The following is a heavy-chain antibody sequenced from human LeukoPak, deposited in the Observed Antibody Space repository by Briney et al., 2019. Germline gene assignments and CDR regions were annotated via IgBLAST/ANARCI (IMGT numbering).Heavy chain of an antibody. V-gene: IGHV1-24*01. D-gene: IGHD3-22*01. CDR2: FDPEDGET. CDR1: GYTLTELS. CDR3: ATTTMIVVVTSPLDY. Sequence: ASVKVSCKVSGYTLTELSMHWVRQAPGKGLGWMGGFDPEDGETIYAQKFQGRVTMTEDTSTDTAYMELSSLRSEDTAVYYCATTTMIVVVTSPLDYWGQGTLVTVSS. J-gene: IGHJ4*02.